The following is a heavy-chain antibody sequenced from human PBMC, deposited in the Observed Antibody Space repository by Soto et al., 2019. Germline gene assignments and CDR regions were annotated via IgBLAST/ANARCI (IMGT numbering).Heavy chain of an antibody. CDR3: ARVGSGSYEFDY. D-gene: IGHD1-26*01. CDR1: GGSISSSNW. CDR2: IYHSGST. J-gene: IGHJ4*02. V-gene: IGHV4-4*02. Sequence: QVQLQESGPGLVKPSGTLSLTCAVSGGSISSSNWWSWVRQPPGKGLEWIGEIYHSGSTNYNPSLKSRVTILVYKSKNQFSLTLSSVTAADTAVYYCARVGSGSYEFDYWGQGTLVTVSS.